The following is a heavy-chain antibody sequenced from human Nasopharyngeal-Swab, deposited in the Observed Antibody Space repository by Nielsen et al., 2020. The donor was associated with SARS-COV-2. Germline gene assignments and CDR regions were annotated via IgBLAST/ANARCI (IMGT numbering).Heavy chain of an antibody. Sequence: SETLSLTCTVSGGSISSYYWSWIRQPPGKGLEWIGYIYYSGSTNYTPSLKSRVTISVDTSKNQFSLKLSSVTAADTAVYYCAREPSMVRGPFDPWGQGTLVTVSS. D-gene: IGHD3-10*01. CDR2: IYYSGST. V-gene: IGHV4-59*01. CDR1: GGSISSYY. J-gene: IGHJ5*02. CDR3: AREPSMVRGPFDP.